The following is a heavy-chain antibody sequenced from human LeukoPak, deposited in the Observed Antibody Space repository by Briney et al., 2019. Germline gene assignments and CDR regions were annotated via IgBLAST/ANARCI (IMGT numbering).Heavy chain of an antibody. CDR3: ARDRWERDYYGSGSNTGFDY. Sequence: SQTLSLTCAISGDSVSSNSAAWNCIRQSPSRGLECLGRTYYRSKWYNDYAVSVKSRITINPDTSKNQFSLQLNSVTREDTAVYYCARDRWERDYYGSGSNTGFDYWGQGTLVTVSS. D-gene: IGHD3-10*01. CDR2: TYYRSKWYN. CDR1: GDSVSSNSAA. J-gene: IGHJ4*02. V-gene: IGHV6-1*01.